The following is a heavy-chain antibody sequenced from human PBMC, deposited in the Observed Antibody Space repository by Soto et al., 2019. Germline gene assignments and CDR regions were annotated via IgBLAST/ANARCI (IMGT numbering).Heavy chain of an antibody. CDR3: ERREDYDFWSGYYL. V-gene: IGHV4-39*01. CDR2: IYYSGST. Sequence: SETLSLTCTVSGGSISSSSYYWGWIRQPPGKGLEWIGSIYYSGSTYYNPSLKSRVTISVDTSKNQFSLKLSSVTAADTAVYYCERREDYDFWSGYYLWGQGTLVTVSS. J-gene: IGHJ4*02. CDR1: GGSISSSSYY. D-gene: IGHD3-3*01.